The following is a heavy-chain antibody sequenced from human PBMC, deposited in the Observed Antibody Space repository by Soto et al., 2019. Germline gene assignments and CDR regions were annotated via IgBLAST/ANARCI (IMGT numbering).Heavy chain of an antibody. D-gene: IGHD3-10*01. J-gene: IGHJ6*02. CDR1: VGSFSGFY. Sequence: SETLSLTCAVYVGSFSGFYWSWVRQPPGKGLEWIGEINHSGSTNYTPSLQSRVTISVDTSKNQFFLKLNSVTAADTAVYYCARIRVRRGISYYYYYGMDVWGQGTTVTVSS. CDR3: ARIRVRRGISYYYYYGMDV. CDR2: INHSGST. V-gene: IGHV4-34*01.